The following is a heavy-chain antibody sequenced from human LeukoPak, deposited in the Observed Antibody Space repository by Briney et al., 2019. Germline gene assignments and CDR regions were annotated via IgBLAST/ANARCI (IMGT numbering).Heavy chain of an antibody. D-gene: IGHD1-14*01. J-gene: IGHJ6*03. CDR1: GGTFSSYA. CDR3: ARGEPGNYYYYYMDV. CDR2: IIPIFGTA. V-gene: IGHV1-69*05. Sequence: SVKVSCKASGGTFSSYAISWVRQAPGQGLEWMGGIIPIFGTANHVQKFQGRVTLTTDESTSTAYMALSSLRDEDTAVYYCARGEPGNYYYYYMDVWGKGTTVTVSS.